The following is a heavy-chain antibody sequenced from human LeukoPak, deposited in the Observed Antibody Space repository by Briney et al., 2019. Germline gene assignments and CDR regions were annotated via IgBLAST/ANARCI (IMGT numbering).Heavy chain of an antibody. J-gene: IGHJ4*02. D-gene: IGHD3-10*01. V-gene: IGHV3-9*01. CDR2: ISWNSGSI. CDR3: AKGGTMLRGVIVY. CDR1: GFTLDDYA. Sequence: GRSLRLSCAASGFTLDDYAMHWVRQAPGKGLEWVSGISWNSGSIGYADSVMGRFTISRDNAKNSLYLQMNSLRAEDTALYYCAKGGTMLRGVIVYWGQGTLVTVSS.